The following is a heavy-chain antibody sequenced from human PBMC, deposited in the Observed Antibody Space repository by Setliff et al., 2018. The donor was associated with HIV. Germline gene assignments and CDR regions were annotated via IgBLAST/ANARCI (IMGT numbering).Heavy chain of an antibody. CDR2: IRTKINNYAT. V-gene: IGHV3-73*01. D-gene: IGHD6-19*01. Sequence: GGSLRLSCAASGFTFSSSAMSWVRQASGRGLEWIGRIRTKINNYATTYTASVKDRFIISRDDSKNTAFLQMNSLKSEDTAVYYCTGWGSGWPQNYWGQGTLVTVSS. J-gene: IGHJ4*02. CDR1: GFTFSSSA. CDR3: TGWGSGWPQNY.